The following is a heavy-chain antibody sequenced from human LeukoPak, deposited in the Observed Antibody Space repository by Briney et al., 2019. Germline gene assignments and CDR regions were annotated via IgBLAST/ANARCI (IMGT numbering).Heavy chain of an antibody. D-gene: IGHD1-26*01. J-gene: IGHJ4*02. CDR3: ARDRAPSGSYFFDY. V-gene: IGHV3-48*03. CDR1: GFTFSSYE. CDR2: ISSSGSTI. Sequence: GGSLRLSCAASGFTFSSYEMNWVRQAPGKGLEWVSYISSSGSTIYYADSVKGRFTISRDNAKNSLYLQMDSLRAEDTAVYYCARDRAPSGSYFFDYWGQGTLVTVSS.